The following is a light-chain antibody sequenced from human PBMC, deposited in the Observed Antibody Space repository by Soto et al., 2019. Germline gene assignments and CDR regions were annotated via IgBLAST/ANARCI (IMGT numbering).Light chain of an antibody. CDR1: NSNIGAGFG. V-gene: IGLV1-40*01. Sequence: QAVVTQPPSVSGAPGQRVTISCTGSNSNIGAGFGVHWYQQLPGTAPKLLISGNNNRPSGVPDRFSGSKSGTSASLAITGLQAEDEADYYCQSYDNSLTGFVFGTGTKVTVL. CDR3: QSYDNSLTGFV. CDR2: GNN. J-gene: IGLJ1*01.